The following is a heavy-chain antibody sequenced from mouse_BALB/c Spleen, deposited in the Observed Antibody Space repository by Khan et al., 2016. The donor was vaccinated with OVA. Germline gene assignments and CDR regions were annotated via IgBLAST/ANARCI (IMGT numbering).Heavy chain of an antibody. CDR3: ASRGYGSSYAMDY. Sequence: QVQLKQSGAELAKPGASVKMSCKASGYTFTSYWMHWVKQRPGQGLEWIGYINPSTGYTEYNQKFKDKATLTADKSSSTTYMQLSSLPSEDSAVYYCASRGYGSSYAMDYWGQGTSVTVSS. CDR1: GYTFTSYW. D-gene: IGHD1-1*01. J-gene: IGHJ4*01. V-gene: IGHV1-7*01. CDR2: INPSTGYT.